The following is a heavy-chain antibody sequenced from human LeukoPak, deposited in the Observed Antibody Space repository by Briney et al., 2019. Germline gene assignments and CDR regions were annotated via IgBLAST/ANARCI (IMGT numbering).Heavy chain of an antibody. Sequence: SETLSLTCTVSGGSISSSSYYWGWIRQPPGKGLEWIGSIYYSGSTYYNPSLKSRVTISVDRSKNQFSLKLSSVTAADTAVYYCARDVKFQSGFWSGYYMDFGNWFDPWGQGTLVTVSS. J-gene: IGHJ5*02. CDR3: ARDVKFQSGFWSGYYMDFGNWFDP. CDR1: GGSISSSSYY. V-gene: IGHV4-39*07. D-gene: IGHD3-3*01. CDR2: IYYSGST.